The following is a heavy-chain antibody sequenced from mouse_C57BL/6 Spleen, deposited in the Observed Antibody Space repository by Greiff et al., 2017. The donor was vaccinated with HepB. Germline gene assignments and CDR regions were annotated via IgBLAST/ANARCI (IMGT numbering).Heavy chain of an antibody. CDR2: INPNNGGT. J-gene: IGHJ4*01. CDR1: GYTFTDYN. V-gene: IGHV1-22*01. D-gene: IGHD2-4*01. Sequence: EVQLQESGPELVKPGASVKMSCKASGYTFTDYNMHWVKQSHGKSLEWIGYINPNNGGTSYNQKFKGKATLTVNKSSSTAYMELRSLTSEDSAVYYCAREYYDYDDGGYYAMDYWGQGTSVTVSS. CDR3: AREYYDYDDGGYYAMDY.